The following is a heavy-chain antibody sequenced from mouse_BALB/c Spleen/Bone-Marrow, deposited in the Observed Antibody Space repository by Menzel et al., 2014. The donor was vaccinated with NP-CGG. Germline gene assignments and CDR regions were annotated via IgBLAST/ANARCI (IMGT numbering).Heavy chain of an antibody. J-gene: IGHJ4*01. Sequence: EAMLVEPGGGLVQPGGSLRLSCTPSGFPFTDYYMSWVCPPPGKALEWLAFIRNKAYGYTTDYSASVRGRFTISRDNSQSILYLQMNTLRAEDSATYYCARFPMDYWGQGTSVTVSS. CDR1: GFPFTDYY. CDR3: ARFPMDY. CDR2: IRNKAYGYTT. V-gene: IGHV7-3*02.